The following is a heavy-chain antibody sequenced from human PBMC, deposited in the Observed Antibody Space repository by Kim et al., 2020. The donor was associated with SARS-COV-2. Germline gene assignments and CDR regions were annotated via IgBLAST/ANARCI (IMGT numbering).Heavy chain of an antibody. Sequence: TYNPSLKSRVTISVDPSKNQFSLKLSSVTAADTAVYYCARGFRQQLVLGYWGQGTLVTVSS. D-gene: IGHD6-13*01. V-gene: IGHV4-34*01. J-gene: IGHJ4*02. CDR3: ARGFRQQLVLGY.